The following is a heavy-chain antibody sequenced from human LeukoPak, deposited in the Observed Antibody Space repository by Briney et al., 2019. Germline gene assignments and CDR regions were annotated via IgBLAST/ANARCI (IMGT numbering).Heavy chain of an antibody. CDR2: INPNSGGT. Sequence: ASVKVSCKTSGYTFTSYYMHWVRQAPGQGLEWMGWINPNSGGTNYAQKFQGRVTMTRDTSISTAYMELSRLRSDDTAVYYFARAYYVFWGGFSTFDYWGRGTLVTVSS. J-gene: IGHJ4*02. D-gene: IGHD3-3*01. V-gene: IGHV1-2*02. CDR1: GYTFTSYY. CDR3: ARAYYVFWGGFSTFDY.